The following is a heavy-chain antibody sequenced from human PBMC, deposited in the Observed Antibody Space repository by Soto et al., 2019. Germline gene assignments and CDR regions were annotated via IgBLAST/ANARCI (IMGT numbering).Heavy chain of an antibody. CDR1: GGSFSAYY. D-gene: IGHD3-10*01. V-gene: IGHV4-34*01. J-gene: IGHJ5*02. CDR2: INHSGST. CDR3: ARGPYGAYNCFDP. Sequence: PSETLSLTCAVYGGSFSAYYWSWIRQPPGKGLEWIGEINHSGSTNYNPSLKSRVTISVDTSKNQFSLKLISVTAADTAVYSCARGPYGAYNCFDPWGQGTLVTVSS.